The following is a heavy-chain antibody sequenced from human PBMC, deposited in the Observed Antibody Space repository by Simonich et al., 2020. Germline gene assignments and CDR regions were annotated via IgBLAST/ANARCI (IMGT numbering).Heavy chain of an antibody. J-gene: IGHJ4*02. Sequence: EVQLVESGGGLIQPGGSLRLSCAASGFTVSSNYMSWFRQAPGKWLELVAVIYSGGRKYYADSVKGRFTISRDNSKNTRYLQINSLRAEDTAVYYCARWTATGYYFDYWGQGTLVTVSS. CDR1: GFTVSSNY. CDR3: ARWTATGYYFDY. D-gene: IGHD1-1*01. CDR2: IYSGGRK. V-gene: IGHV3-53*01.